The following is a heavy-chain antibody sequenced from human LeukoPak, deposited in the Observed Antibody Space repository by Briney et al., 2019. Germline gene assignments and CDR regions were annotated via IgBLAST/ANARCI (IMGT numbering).Heavy chain of an antibody. CDR1: RCSIGTTNYY. CDR3: ARQRADYFYYYVDV. Sequence: SETLSLTCTVSRCSIGTTNYYWGWLRQPPGKGLEWIGSIYYSETTYDNPSLESRVTISIETSKNQFSLSLSSVTAADTAVYYCARQRADYFYYYVDVWGKGTTVTVS. J-gene: IGHJ6*03. V-gene: IGHV4-39*01. CDR2: IYYSETT. D-gene: IGHD3-9*01.